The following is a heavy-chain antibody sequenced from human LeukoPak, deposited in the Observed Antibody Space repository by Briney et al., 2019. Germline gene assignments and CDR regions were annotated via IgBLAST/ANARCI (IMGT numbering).Heavy chain of an antibody. CDR2: IYYSGST. J-gene: IGHJ4*02. CDR1: GNSISSGDNY. D-gene: IGHD1-26*01. CDR3: ARRLGGSTNFEY. V-gene: IGHV4-39*07. Sequence: SETLSLTCTVSGNSISSGDNYWGWIRQPPGKGLEWIGSIYYSGSTYYNPSLKSRVTISVDTSKNQFSLKLSSVTAADTALYYCARRLGGSTNFEYWGQGTLVTVSS.